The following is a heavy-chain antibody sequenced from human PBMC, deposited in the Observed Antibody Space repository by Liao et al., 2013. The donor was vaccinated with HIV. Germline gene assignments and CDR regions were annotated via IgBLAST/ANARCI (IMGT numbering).Heavy chain of an antibody. V-gene: IGHV4-4*07. CDR3: ARDSGIGGSQNWFDP. J-gene: IGHJ5*02. Sequence: QVQLQESGPGVVKPWETLSLICNVSVNSISNSYWSWIRQSPGKQLEWIGRAHIREGNKYNPSFKSRVAMSIDASKSQFSLKLEFLTVADTAVYFCARDSGIGGSQNWFDPWGRGTVVTV. D-gene: IGHD3-10*01. CDR2: AHIREGN. CDR1: VNSISNSY.